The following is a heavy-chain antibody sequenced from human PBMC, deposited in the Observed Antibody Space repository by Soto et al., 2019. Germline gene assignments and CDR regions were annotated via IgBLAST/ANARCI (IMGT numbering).Heavy chain of an antibody. J-gene: IGHJ6*02. V-gene: IGHV1-69*13. D-gene: IGHD2-15*01. Sequence: ASVKVSCKASGGTFSSYAISWVRQAPGQGLEWMGGIIPIFGTANYAQKFQGRVTVTADESTSTAYMGLSSLRSEDTAVYYCAYSGGYYYYGMDVWGQGTTVTVSS. CDR3: AYSGGYYYYGMDV. CDR1: GGTFSSYA. CDR2: IIPIFGTA.